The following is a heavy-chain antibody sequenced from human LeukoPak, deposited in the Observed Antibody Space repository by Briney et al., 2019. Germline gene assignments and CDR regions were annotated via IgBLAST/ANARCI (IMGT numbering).Heavy chain of an antibody. V-gene: IGHV4-59*01. CDR1: GGSFSGYY. CDR3: ARVQQLVDFPYYYYGMDV. CDR2: IYYSGST. J-gene: IGHJ6*02. D-gene: IGHD6-13*01. Sequence: PSETLSLTCAVYGGSFSGYYWSWIRQPPGKGLEWIGYIYYSGSTNYNPSLKSRVTISVDTSKNQFSLKLSSVTAADTAVYYCARVQQLVDFPYYYYGMDVWGQGTTVTVSS.